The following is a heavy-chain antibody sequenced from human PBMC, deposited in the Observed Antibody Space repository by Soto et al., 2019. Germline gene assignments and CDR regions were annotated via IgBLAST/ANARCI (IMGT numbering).Heavy chain of an antibody. Sequence: QLQLQESGPGLVKPSETLSLTCTVSGGSVSRSGYYWAWVRQPPGKGPEWIGSIHYDGTTHYNPALRRRITISLDTSENQFSLSLTSVTAAETATYYCATLFSRGWDERPDYWGEGIQVTVSS. CDR3: ATLFSRGWDERPDY. CDR1: GGSVSRSGYY. J-gene: IGHJ4*02. V-gene: IGHV4-39*01. CDR2: IHYDGTT. D-gene: IGHD6-19*01.